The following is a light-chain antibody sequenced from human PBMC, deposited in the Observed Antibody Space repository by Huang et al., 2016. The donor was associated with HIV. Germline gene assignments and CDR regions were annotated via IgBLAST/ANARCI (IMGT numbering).Light chain of an antibody. CDR1: QDVNSN. Sequence: IQLTQFPSALSASVGDRVSISCRASQDVNSNLAWYQQRPGKAPKLLIYAASTLQSGIPSRFSGYGSGTDFSLTIRNLQPEDFATYYCQQLNTYPLTFGPGTTVDL. CDR2: AAS. J-gene: IGKJ3*01. CDR3: QQLNTYPLT. V-gene: IGKV1-9*01.